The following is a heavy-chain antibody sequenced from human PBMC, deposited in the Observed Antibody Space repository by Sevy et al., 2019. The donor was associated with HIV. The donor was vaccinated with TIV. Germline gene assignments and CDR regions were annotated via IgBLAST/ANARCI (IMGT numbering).Heavy chain of an antibody. Sequence: GSLRLSCAASGFTFSSYGMHWVRQAPGKGLEWVAFIRYDGSNKYYADSVKGRFTISRDNSKNTLYLQMNSLRAEDTAVYYCAKARYSSSWYGRYYYYYMDVWGKGTTVTVSS. CDR1: GFTFSSYG. V-gene: IGHV3-30*02. CDR2: IRYDGSNK. J-gene: IGHJ6*03. D-gene: IGHD6-13*01. CDR3: AKARYSSSWYGRYYYYYMDV.